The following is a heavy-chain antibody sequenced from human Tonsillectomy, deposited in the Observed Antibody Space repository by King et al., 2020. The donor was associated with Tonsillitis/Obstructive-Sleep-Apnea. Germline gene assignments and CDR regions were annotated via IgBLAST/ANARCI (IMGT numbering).Heavy chain of an antibody. CDR1: GYSFSNLW. J-gene: IGHJ4*02. D-gene: IGHD6-19*01. CDR2: IYPGDSDT. V-gene: IGHV5-51*01. Sequence: QLVQSGAEVKKPGESLKISCKGSGYSFSNLWIGWVRQMPGKGLEWMGIIYPGDSDTRYCPSFQGQVTMSADKSISTAYLQGSSLKASDTAMYYCARVLAVAGINLGVDFWGQGTLVTVSS. CDR3: ARVLAVAGINLGVDF.